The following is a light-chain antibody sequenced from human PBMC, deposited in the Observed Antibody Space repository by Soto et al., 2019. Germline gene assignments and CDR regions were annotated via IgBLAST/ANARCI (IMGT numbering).Light chain of an antibody. CDR2: DVS. Sequence: QSVLTQPRSVSGSPGQSVTISCTGTSSDVGGYNHVSWYQEYPGKAPKLMIYDVSKRPSGVPDRFSGSKSGNTASLTISGLQAEDEADYYCCSYAGSYTYWVFGGGTKVTVL. CDR3: CSYAGSYTYWV. CDR1: SSDVGGYNH. V-gene: IGLV2-11*01. J-gene: IGLJ3*02.